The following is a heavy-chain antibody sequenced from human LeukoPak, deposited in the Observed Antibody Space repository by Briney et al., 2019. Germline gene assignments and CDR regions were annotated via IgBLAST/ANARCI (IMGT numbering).Heavy chain of an antibody. J-gene: IGHJ6*03. Sequence: PGGSLRLSCAASGFTFSSYGMHWVRQAPDKGLEWVAVISYDGSYKYYADSVKGRFTISRDNSKDTLYLQMDSLRAEDTAVYYCARQGRGNLYDILTGYRSGNYYYYYMDVWGKGTTVTISS. CDR1: GFTFSSYG. V-gene: IGHV3-30*03. CDR2: ISYDGSYK. CDR3: ARQGRGNLYDILTGYRSGNYYYYYMDV. D-gene: IGHD3-9*01.